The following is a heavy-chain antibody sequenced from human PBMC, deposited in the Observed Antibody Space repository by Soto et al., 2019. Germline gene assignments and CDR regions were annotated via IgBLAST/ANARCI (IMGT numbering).Heavy chain of an antibody. Sequence: QVQLVQSATEVVKPGASVRVSCKASGYVFTGWGISWVRQVPGQGLEWVGWVSAYDGATRSSEKLQGRISMTRDKSTSKVYMDLTNLRSDDAAVYYCARDRAGLLEFWGQGTLVTVSS. V-gene: IGHV1-18*01. J-gene: IGHJ4*02. D-gene: IGHD3-10*01. CDR3: ARDRAGLLEF. CDR2: VSAYDGAT. CDR1: GYVFTGWG.